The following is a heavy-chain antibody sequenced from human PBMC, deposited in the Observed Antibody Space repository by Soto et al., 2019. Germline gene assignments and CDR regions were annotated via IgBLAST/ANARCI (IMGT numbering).Heavy chain of an antibody. CDR3: AKTANGWFSAFDI. D-gene: IGHD6-19*01. J-gene: IGHJ3*02. CDR2: ISGSGGTT. Sequence: EVQLLESGGGLVQPGGSLRLSCAASGFTFSSYAMSWVRQATGKGLEWVSAISGSGGTTYYADSVKGRFTFSRDNSKNTLYLQMNSRRAEDTAVYYCAKTANGWFSAFDIWGQGTMVTVSS. V-gene: IGHV3-23*01. CDR1: GFTFSSYA.